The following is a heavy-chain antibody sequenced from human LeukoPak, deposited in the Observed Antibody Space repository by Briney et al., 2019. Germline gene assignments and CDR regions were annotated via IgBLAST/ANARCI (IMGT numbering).Heavy chain of an antibody. CDR1: GFTFSSNY. CDR3: ARGGYSYGLDYFDY. Sequence: GGSLRLSCAASGFTFSSNYRRWVRQGPGKGVEGGAVIYSGGSTYYADSVKGRFTISRDNSKNTLYLQMNSLRAEDTAVYYCARGGYSYGLDYFDYWGQGTLVTVSS. J-gene: IGHJ4*02. D-gene: IGHD5-18*01. CDR2: IYSGGST. V-gene: IGHV3-53*01.